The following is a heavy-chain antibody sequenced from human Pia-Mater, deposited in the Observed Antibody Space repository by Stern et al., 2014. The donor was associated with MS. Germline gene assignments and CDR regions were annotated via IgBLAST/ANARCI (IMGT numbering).Heavy chain of an antibody. D-gene: IGHD2-2*01. V-gene: IGHV3-11*01. CDR2: IGTRGTTI. CDR1: GFSFRDSY. Sequence: VQLVASGGGLVKPGGSLRLSCAASGFSFRDSYMSWIRQAPGKGLEWVSDIGTRGTTIDYTDSVEGRFTISRDNAKNSLYLQMNSLRAEDTAVYYCARGGKSTFSYWGQGTLVTVSS. J-gene: IGHJ4*02. CDR3: ARGGKSTFSY.